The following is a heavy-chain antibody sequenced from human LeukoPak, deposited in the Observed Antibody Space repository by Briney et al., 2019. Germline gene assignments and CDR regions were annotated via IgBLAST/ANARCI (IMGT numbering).Heavy chain of an antibody. CDR2: IHPGDSNT. CDR1: GYSFTNYW. D-gene: IGHD6-19*01. J-gene: IGHJ4*02. Sequence: GESLKISCQGSGYSFTNYWIVWVRQMPGQGLEYMGIIHPGDSNTKYSPSFEGQVIISVDKSISTAYLQWSSLKASDSAIYYRARRRGDTVAGPDYWGQGTLVTVSS. V-gene: IGHV5-51*01. CDR3: ARRRGDTVAGPDY.